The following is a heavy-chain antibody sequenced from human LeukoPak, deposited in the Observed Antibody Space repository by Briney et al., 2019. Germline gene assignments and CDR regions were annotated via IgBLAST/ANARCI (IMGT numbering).Heavy chain of an antibody. J-gene: IGHJ4*02. CDR2: IFYSGST. CDR1: GGSISTSNYY. D-gene: IGHD1-26*01. CDR3: ARVLWWELLNYFDY. V-gene: IGHV4-39*07. Sequence: SETLSLTCTVSGGSISTSNYYWGWIRQPPGKGLEWIGNIFYSGSTYYSPSLRSRVTISVDTSKNQFSLKLSSVTAADTAVYYCARVLWWELLNYFDYWGQGTLVTVSS.